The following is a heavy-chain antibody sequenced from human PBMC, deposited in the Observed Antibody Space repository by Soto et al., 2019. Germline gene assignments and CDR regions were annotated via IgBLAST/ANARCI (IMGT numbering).Heavy chain of an antibody. J-gene: IGHJ5*02. CDR3: ARDKGSNWFDP. CDR2: ISSSSSYI. CDR1: GFTFSSYS. V-gene: IGHV3-21*01. Sequence: GGSLRLSCAASGFTFSSYSMNWVRQAPGKGLEWVSSISSSSSYIYYADSVKGRFTISRDNAKNSLYLQMNSLRAEDTAVYYCARDKGSNWFDPWGQGTLVTVSS.